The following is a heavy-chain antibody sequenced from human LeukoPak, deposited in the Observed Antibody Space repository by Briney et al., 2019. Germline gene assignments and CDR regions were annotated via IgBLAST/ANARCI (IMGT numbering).Heavy chain of an antibody. D-gene: IGHD5-18*01. V-gene: IGHV3-7*04. J-gene: IGHJ5*02. CDR1: GFTFSNYW. Sequence: GGSLRHSCSASGFTFSNYWMTWVRQAPGKGLEWVANIKQDGSEKYYVDSVKGRFNISRDNAKNSLYLQMNSLRDEDTAVYYCARGQTWIQLWPRGQGTLVTVSS. CDR3: ARGQTWIQLWP. CDR2: IKQDGSEK.